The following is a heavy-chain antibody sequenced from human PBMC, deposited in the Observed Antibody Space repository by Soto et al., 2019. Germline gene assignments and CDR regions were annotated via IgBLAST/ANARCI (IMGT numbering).Heavy chain of an antibody. V-gene: IGHV3-7*01. D-gene: IGHD2-8*01. J-gene: IGHJ4*02. CDR3: ARDILKGACYLDY. CDR1: GFTFSSYW. Sequence: EVQLVESGGGLVQPGGSLRLSCAASGFTFSSYWMTWVREAPGRGLEWVANINEDGSVKGYVDSVKGRFTISRDNARNSLNLQMNSLRADDTAVYYCARDILKGACYLDYWGQRTHVTVSS. CDR2: INEDGSVK.